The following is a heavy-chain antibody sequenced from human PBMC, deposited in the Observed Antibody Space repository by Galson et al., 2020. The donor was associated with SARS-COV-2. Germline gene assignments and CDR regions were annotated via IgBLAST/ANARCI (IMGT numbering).Heavy chain of an antibody. D-gene: IGHD6-19*01. CDR1: GFIFSDYY. J-gene: IGHJ6*03. V-gene: IGHV3-11*06. CDR3: ARTPAVAGTLFYYFYMDV. Sequence: GGSLRLSCAASGFIFSDYYMSWIRQAPGKGLEWVSYISSSSSDTNYADSVKGRFNLSRDNAKNSVYLQMNSLRAEDTAVCYCARTPAVAGTLFYYFYMDVWGKGTTVTVSS. CDR2: ISSSSSDT.